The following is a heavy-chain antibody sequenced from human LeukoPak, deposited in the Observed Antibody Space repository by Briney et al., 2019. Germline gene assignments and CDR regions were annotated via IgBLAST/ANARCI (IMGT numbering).Heavy chain of an antibody. J-gene: IGHJ4*02. D-gene: IGHD2-8*01. CDR1: GFTLRSSA. CDR2: ISGDGGTI. CDR3: AKELYGNPSGC. V-gene: IGHV3-23*01. Sequence: PGGSLRLSCAASGFTLRSSAMSWVRQAPGKGLEWVSAISGDGGTISYAASVRGRFTISRDNAKNTLFLQMSSLRAGDTALYYCAKELYGNPSGCWGQGTRVTVSS.